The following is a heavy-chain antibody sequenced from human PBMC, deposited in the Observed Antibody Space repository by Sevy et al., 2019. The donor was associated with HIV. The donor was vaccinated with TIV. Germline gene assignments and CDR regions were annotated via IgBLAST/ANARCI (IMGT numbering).Heavy chain of an antibody. J-gene: IGHJ6*02. CDR3: AGPQAPRYCSSTSCYFDYYYYGMDV. D-gene: IGHD2-2*01. V-gene: IGHV1-69*13. CDR1: GGTFSSYA. CDR2: IIPIFGTA. Sequence: ASVKVSCKASGGTFSSYAISWVRQAPGQGLEWMGGIIPIFGTANFAQKFQGRVTITADESTSTAYMVLSSLGSEETAVYYCAGPQAPRYCSSTSCYFDYYYYGMDVWGQGTTVTVSS.